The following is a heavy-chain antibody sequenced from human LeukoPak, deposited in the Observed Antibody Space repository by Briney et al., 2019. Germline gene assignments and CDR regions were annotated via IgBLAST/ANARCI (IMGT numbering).Heavy chain of an antibody. CDR1: GFTFSSYA. V-gene: IGHV3-23*01. CDR2: ISGSGGST. J-gene: IGHJ3*02. CDR3: AKDLLDIVVVIAINDAFDI. D-gene: IGHD2-21*01. Sequence: GVSLRLSCAASGFTFSSYAMSWVRQAPGKGLEWVSAISGSGGSTYYADSVKGRFTISRDNSKNTLYLQMNSLRAEDTAVYYCAKDLLDIVVVIAINDAFDIWGQGTMVTVSS.